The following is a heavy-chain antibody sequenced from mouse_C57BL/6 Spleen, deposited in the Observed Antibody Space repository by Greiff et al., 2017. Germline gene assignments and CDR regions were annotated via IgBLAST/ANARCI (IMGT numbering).Heavy chain of an antibody. D-gene: IGHD2-5*01. Sequence: EVQLQQPGAELVKPGASVKISCKASGYSFTDYNMNWVKQSNGKGLEWIGVINPNYGTTSYNKKFKGKATMTIDQSSSTAYMQLNSLTSGDSAVYYCASDSYYSNSHAMDYWGQGTSVTVSS. CDR1: GYSFTDYN. CDR2: INPNYGTT. J-gene: IGHJ4*01. V-gene: IGHV1-39*01. CDR3: ASDSYYSNSHAMDY.